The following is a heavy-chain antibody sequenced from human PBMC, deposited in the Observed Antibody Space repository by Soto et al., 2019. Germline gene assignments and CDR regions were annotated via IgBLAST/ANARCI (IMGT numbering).Heavy chain of an antibody. Sequence: QVQLQESGPGLVKPSQTLSLTCSVSGDSISSGNYYWSWIRQPPGKGLEWIGYIYYSGSAYYNPSLKCRVTISVDTSKNHFSLKLSSVTAADTAVYYCARDQGGYANFYYWGQGTLVTVSS. CDR1: GDSISSGNYY. D-gene: IGHD5-12*01. V-gene: IGHV4-30-4*01. CDR3: ARDQGGYANFYY. J-gene: IGHJ4*02. CDR2: IYYSGSA.